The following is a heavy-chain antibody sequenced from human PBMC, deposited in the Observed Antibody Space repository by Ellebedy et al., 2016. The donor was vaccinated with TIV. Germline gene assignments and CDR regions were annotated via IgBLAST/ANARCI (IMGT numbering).Heavy chain of an antibody. CDR1: GFTFTTYA. D-gene: IGHD3-10*01. J-gene: IGHJ4*02. CDR2: IVGTSSDT. CDR3: AKSRPGNYMDY. Sequence: PGGSLRLSCAASGFTFTTYALNWVRQAPGKGLEWVSIVGTSSDTYYADSVKGRFTISRDNSKNTLYLQMDNLRAEDTAIYYCAKSRPGNYMDYWGQGTLVTVSS. V-gene: IGHV3-23*01.